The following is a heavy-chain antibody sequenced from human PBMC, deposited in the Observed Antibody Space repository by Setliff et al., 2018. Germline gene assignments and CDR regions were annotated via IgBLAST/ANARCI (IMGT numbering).Heavy chain of an antibody. Sequence: SETLSLTCTVSGGSISSSSYYWGWIRQPPGKGLEWIGSIYYSGSTYYSPSLKSRVTISVDTSKNQFSLKLSSVTAADTAVYYCARLSQGDGYNYRHYFDYWGQGTLVTVSS. D-gene: IGHD1-1*01. J-gene: IGHJ4*02. CDR1: GGSISSSSYY. V-gene: IGHV4-39*01. CDR2: IYYSGST. CDR3: ARLSQGDGYNYRHYFDY.